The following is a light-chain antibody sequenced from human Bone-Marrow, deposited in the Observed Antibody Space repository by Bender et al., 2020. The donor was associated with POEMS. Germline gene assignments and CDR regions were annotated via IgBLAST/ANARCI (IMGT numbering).Light chain of an antibody. J-gene: IGLJ3*02. V-gene: IGLV1-44*01. CDR2: SSH. CDR1: SSNIGAHA. Sequence: QSVLTQPPSASGTPGQRVTISCSGGSSNIGAHAVNWYQHLPGTAPKLLIYSSHRRPSEVPDRFSGSKSGTSASLAISGLQSEDEADYYCAAWDDSLNARWVFGGGTKLTVL. CDR3: AAWDDSLNARWV.